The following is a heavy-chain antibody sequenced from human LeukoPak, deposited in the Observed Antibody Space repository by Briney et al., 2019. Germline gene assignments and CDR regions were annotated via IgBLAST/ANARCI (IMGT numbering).Heavy chain of an antibody. CDR3: AKEAAAALYGMDV. J-gene: IGHJ6*02. CDR2: ISGSGGST. CDR1: EFTVSTNY. D-gene: IGHD2-2*01. Sequence: PGGSLRLSCVASEFTVSTNYMSWVRQAPGKGLEWVSAISGSGGSTYYADSVKGRFTISRDNSKNTLYLQMNSLRAEDTAVYYCAKEAAAALYGMDVWGQGTTVTVSS. V-gene: IGHV3-23*01.